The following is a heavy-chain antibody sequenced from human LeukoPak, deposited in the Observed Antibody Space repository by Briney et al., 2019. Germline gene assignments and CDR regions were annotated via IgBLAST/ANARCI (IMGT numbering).Heavy chain of an antibody. J-gene: IGHJ5*02. D-gene: IGHD2-15*01. Sequence: SETLSLTCTVSGGSISSYYWSWIRQPPGKGLEWIGYIYYSGGTNYNPSLKSRVTISVDTSKNQFSLKLSSVTAADTAVYYCARGNSVVVVAATLGWFDPWGQGTLVTVSS. V-gene: IGHV4-59*01. CDR3: ARGNSVVVVAATLGWFDP. CDR1: GGSISSYY. CDR2: IYYSGGT.